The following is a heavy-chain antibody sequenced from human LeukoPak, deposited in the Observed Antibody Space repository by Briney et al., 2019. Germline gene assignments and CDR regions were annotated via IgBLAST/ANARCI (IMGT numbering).Heavy chain of an antibody. D-gene: IGHD6-13*01. V-gene: IGHV1-3*01. CDR3: ARDLIPGIAAAGPSPPDY. Sequence: ASVKVSCKASGYTFTSYAMHWVRQAPGQRLEWMGWISAGNGNTKYSQKFQGRVTITRDTSASTAYMELSSLRSEDTAVYYCARDLIPGIAAAGPSPPDYWGQGTLVTVSS. J-gene: IGHJ4*02. CDR2: ISAGNGNT. CDR1: GYTFTSYA.